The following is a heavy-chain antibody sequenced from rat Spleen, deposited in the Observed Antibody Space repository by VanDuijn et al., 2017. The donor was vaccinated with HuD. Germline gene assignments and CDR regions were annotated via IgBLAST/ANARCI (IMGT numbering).Heavy chain of an antibody. J-gene: IGHJ2*01. Sequence: EVQLVESGGGLVQPGRSLKLSCAASGFIFSNNDMAWVRQAPTKGLEWIASISTGGGNTYYRDSVKGRFTISRDNAKNTQYLQMDSLRSEDTATYYCARGPVDYWGQGVMVTVSS. CDR2: ISTGGGNT. CDR3: ARGPVDY. V-gene: IGHV5S13*01. CDR1: GFIFSNND.